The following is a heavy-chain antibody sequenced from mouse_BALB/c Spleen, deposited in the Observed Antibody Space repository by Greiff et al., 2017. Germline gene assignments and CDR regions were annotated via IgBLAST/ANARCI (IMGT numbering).Heavy chain of an antibody. CDR3: ERHVDYEGGAMDD. J-gene: IGHJ4*01. D-gene: IGHD2-4*01. CDR2: ISSGGSYT. V-gene: IGHV5-9-3*01. Sequence: EVQRVESGGGLVKPGGSLKLSCAASGFTFSSYAMSWVRQTPEKRLEWVATISSGGSYTYYPDSVKGRFTISRDNAKNTLYLQMSSLRSEDTAMYYCERHVDYEGGAMDDWGQGTSVTVSS. CDR1: GFTFSSYA.